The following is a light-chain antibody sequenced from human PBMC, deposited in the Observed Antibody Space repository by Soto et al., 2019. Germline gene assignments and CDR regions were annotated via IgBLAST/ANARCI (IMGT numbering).Light chain of an antibody. CDR3: SSYTSSRTLV. Sequence: QSGLTRPASVSSSPGKSITISCTGTSSDVGVYNYVSWYHQHPGKAPKLMIYEVSNRPSGVSHRFSGSKSDNTASLTISGLQTDDEADYYCSSYTSSRTLVFGTGAKVTVL. V-gene: IGLV2-14*01. CDR1: SSDVGVYNY. J-gene: IGLJ1*01. CDR2: EVS.